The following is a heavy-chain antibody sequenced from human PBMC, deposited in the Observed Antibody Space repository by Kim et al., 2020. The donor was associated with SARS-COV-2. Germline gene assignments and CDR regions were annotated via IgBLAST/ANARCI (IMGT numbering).Heavy chain of an antibody. CDR2: ISAYNDNT. CDR1: GYTFISYG. D-gene: IGHD3-10*01. CDR3: ARDLLRQRTTMVRGVTGWFDP. Sequence: ASVKVSCKASGYTFISYGISWVRQAPGQGLQWVGWISAYNDNTDYAQKLQGRVTMTTDISTNTAYMELRSLRSDDTAVYYCARDLLRQRTTMVRGVTGWFDPWGQGTLVTVSS. J-gene: IGHJ5*02. V-gene: IGHV1-18*01.